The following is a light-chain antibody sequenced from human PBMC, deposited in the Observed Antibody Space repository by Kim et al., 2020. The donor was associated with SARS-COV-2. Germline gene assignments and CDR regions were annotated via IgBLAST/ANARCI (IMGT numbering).Light chain of an antibody. Sequence: DIQMTQSPSSLSASVGDRVTITCRASQGISTWLAWYQQKPDKAPKSLIFAASSLHSGVPSRFSGSGFGTDFTLTISSPQPEDFATYYCQQYDSNPLTFGGGTKVDIK. CDR2: AAS. V-gene: IGKV1D-16*01. CDR3: QQYDSNPLT. CDR1: QGISTW. J-gene: IGKJ4*02.